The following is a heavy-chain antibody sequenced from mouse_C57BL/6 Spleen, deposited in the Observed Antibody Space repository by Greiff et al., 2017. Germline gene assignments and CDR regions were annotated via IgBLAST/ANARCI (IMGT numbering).Heavy chain of an antibody. CDR2: IDPETGGT. CDR1: GYTFTDYE. J-gene: IGHJ1*03. D-gene: IGHD1-1*01. V-gene: IGHV1-15*01. Sequence: QVQLQQSGAELVRPGASVTLSCKASGYTFTDYEMHWVKQTPVHGLEWIGAIDPETGGTAYNQKFKGKAIMTADKSSSTAYLELRSLTSEDSAVYYCTKGPITTVLDWYFDVWGTGTTVTVSS. CDR3: TKGPITTVLDWYFDV.